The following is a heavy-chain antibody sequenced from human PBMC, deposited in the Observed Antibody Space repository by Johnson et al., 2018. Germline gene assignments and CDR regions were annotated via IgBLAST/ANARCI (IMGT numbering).Heavy chain of an antibody. CDR2: ISSGSSAR. J-gene: IGHJ6*03. Sequence: VQMVESGGGLVQPGGSLRLSCVASGFTFSSYSLNWVRQAPGKGLEWTSYISSGSSARYNVDSVKGRFTISRDNAKNSLYLQMNSLRVDDTAGYYCARGGPYGAPGFYMDVWGQGTTVTVSS. D-gene: IGHD3-10*01. CDR3: ARGGPYGAPGFYMDV. V-gene: IGHV3-48*01. CDR1: GFTFSSYS.